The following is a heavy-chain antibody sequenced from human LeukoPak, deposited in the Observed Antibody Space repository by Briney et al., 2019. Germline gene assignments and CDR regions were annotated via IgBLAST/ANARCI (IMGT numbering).Heavy chain of an antibody. J-gene: IGHJ4*02. CDR1: EFTFSSYW. Sequence: PGGSLRLSCAASEFTFSSYWMSWVRQAPGKGLEWVANIKQDGSEKYYVDSVKGRFTISRDNAKNSLYLQMNSLRAEDTAVYYCAKDGEDIVVVVAASYFDYWGQGTLVTVSS. CDR3: AKDGEDIVVVVAASYFDY. CDR2: IKQDGSEK. V-gene: IGHV3-7*01. D-gene: IGHD2-15*01.